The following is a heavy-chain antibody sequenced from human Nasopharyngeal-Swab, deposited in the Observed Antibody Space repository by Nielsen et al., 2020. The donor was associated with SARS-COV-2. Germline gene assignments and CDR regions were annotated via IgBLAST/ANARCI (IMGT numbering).Heavy chain of an antibody. J-gene: IGHJ6*02. D-gene: IGHD3-16*02. Sequence: ASVKVSCKASGYTFTSYDISWVRQAPGQGLEWMGWISAYNGNTNYAQKLQGRVTMTTDTSTSTAYMELRSLRSDDTAVYYCARGHYDYIWGSYRTLDVWGQGTTVTVSS. CDR1: GYTFTSYD. CDR2: ISAYNGNT. V-gene: IGHV1-18*01. CDR3: ARGHYDYIWGSYRTLDV.